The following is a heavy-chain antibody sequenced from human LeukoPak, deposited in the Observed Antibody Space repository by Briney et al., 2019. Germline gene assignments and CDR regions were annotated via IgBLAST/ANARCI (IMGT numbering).Heavy chain of an antibody. J-gene: IGHJ6*03. CDR1: GGSISSYY. V-gene: IGHV4-59*01. Sequence: SETLSLTCTVSGGSISSYYWSWIRQPPGQGLEWIGYIYYSGSTNYNPSLKSRVTISVDTSKNQFSLKLSSVTAADTAVYYCARGRYYYYYMDVWGKGTTVTVSS. CDR2: IYYSGST. CDR3: ARGRYYYYYMDV.